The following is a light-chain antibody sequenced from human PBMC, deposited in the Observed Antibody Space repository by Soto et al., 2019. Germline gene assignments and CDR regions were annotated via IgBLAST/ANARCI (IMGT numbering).Light chain of an antibody. V-gene: IGKV3-20*01. Sequence: DIVMTQSPATLSVSPGERATLSCRASQSVSSNVAWYQQKPGQAPRLLVYGASTKATGIPDRFSGSGSGTDFTLTISRLDPEDFAVYYCQQYGGSTRTFGQGTKVDIK. CDR3: QQYGGSTRT. CDR2: GAS. CDR1: QSVSSN. J-gene: IGKJ1*01.